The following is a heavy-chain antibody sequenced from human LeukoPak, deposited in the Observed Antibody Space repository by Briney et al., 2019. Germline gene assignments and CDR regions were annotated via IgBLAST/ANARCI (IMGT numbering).Heavy chain of an antibody. D-gene: IGHD3-3*01. CDR3: AKAKQGYDFWSGYLFDY. V-gene: IGHV3-30-3*01. CDR1: GFTFSSYA. CDR2: ISYDGSNK. J-gene: IGHJ4*02. Sequence: GRSLRLSCAASGFTFSSYAMHWVRQAPGKGLEWVAVISYDGSNKYYADSVKGRFTISRDNSKNTLYLQMNSLRAEDTAVYYCAKAKQGYDFWSGYLFDYWGQGTLVTVSS.